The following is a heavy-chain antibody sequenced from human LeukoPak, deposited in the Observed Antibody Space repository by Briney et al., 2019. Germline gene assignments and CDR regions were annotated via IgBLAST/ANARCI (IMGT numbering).Heavy chain of an antibody. CDR3: ANALSYDSSGYYFAISDAFDI. J-gene: IGHJ3*02. D-gene: IGHD3-22*01. Sequence: GGSLRLSCAASGFTVSSNYMSWVRQAPGKGLEWVSAISGSGGSTYYADSVKGRFTISRDNSKNTLYLQMNSLRAEDTAVYYCANALSYDSSGYYFAISDAFDIWGQGTMVTVSS. V-gene: IGHV3-23*01. CDR2: ISGSGGST. CDR1: GFTVSSNY.